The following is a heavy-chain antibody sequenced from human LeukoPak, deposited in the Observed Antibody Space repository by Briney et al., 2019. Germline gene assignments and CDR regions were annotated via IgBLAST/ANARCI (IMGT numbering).Heavy chain of an antibody. V-gene: IGHV1-2*02. D-gene: IGHD1-14*01. CDR2: INPNSGGT. CDR1: GYTFTGYY. CDR3: ARWAVYDAFDI. J-gene: IGHJ3*02. Sequence: ASVKVFCKASGYTFTGYYMHWVRQAPGQGLEWMGRINPNSGGTNYAQKFQGRVTMTRDTSISTAYMELSRLRSDDTAVYYCARWAVYDAFDIWGQGTMVTVSS.